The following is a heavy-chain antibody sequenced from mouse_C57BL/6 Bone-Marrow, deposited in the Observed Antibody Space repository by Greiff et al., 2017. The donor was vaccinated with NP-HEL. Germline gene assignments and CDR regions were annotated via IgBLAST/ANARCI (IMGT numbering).Heavy chain of an antibody. CDR3: ARSGSLAWFAY. Sequence: VQLQQSGAELMKPGASVKLSCKATGYTFTGYWIEWVKQRPGHGLEWIGEILPGSGSTNYIEKFKGKATFTADTSSNTAYMQLSSLTTEDSAIYYCARSGSLAWFAYWGQGTLVTVSA. D-gene: IGHD1-1*02. J-gene: IGHJ3*01. CDR1: GYTFTGYW. CDR2: ILPGSGST. V-gene: IGHV1-9*01.